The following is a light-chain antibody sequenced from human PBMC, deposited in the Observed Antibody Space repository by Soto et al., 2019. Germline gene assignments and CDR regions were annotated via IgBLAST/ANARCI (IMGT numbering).Light chain of an antibody. CDR1: ESVVSNY. CDR3: QQYGSIPWT. J-gene: IGKJ1*01. V-gene: IGKV3-20*01. CDR2: DAS. Sequence: EIVLTQSPCTLSLSPGERATLSCRATESVVSNYLAWYQLKPGQAPRLLIYDASSRATGIPDRFSGSGSGTDFTLTISSLEPEDMEVYYCQQYGSIPWTFGQGTKVDIK.